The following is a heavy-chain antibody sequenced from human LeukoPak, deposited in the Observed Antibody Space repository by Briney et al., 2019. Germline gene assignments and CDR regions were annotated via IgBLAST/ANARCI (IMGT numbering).Heavy chain of an antibody. CDR2: IYYSVTT. CDR3: ASYSPDWDFDY. V-gene: IGHV4-4*07. J-gene: IGHJ4*02. D-gene: IGHD3/OR15-3a*01. Sequence: PSETLSLTCTVSGVSVTNHYWSWIRQPAGKGLEWIGLIYYSVTTNYNTSRKSRVSMSVDTSKNQFSLKVNSVTAADTAVYYCASYSPDWDFDYWGQGTLVTVSS. CDR1: GVSVTNHY.